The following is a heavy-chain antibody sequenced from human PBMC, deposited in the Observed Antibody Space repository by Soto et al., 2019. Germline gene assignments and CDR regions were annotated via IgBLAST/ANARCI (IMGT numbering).Heavy chain of an antibody. Sequence: QVHLVESGGDLVKPGGSLRLSCVASGFSFSDYSMNWMRQAPGGGLDLVAFISNTAITVYYADSVKGRFTISRDNARNSVYLQMDSLRAEDAAVYYCARDLHQMLSRKHYYDHLDVWGTGTTVTVSS. D-gene: IGHD3-22*01. J-gene: IGHJ6*04. CDR3: ARDLHQMLSRKHYYDHLDV. CDR2: ISNTAITV. V-gene: IGHV3-11*01. CDR1: GFSFSDYS.